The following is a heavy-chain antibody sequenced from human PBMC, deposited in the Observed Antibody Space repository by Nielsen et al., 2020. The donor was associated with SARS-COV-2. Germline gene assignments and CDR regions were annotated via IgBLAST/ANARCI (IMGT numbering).Heavy chain of an antibody. J-gene: IGHJ3*02. CDR2: ISWNSGSI. V-gene: IGHV3-9*01. D-gene: IGHD3-22*01. Sequence: GGSLRLSCAASGFTFDDYAMHWVRQAPGKGLEWVSGISWNSGSIGYADSVKGRFTISRDNAKNSLYLQMNSLRAEDTALYYCAKDIGPGWYDSSGSFGYFDIWGQGTMVTVSS. CDR3: AKDIGPGWYDSSGSFGYFDI. CDR1: GFTFDDYA.